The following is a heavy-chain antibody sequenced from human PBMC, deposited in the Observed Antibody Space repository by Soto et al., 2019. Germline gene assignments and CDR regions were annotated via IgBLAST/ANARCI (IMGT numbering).Heavy chain of an antibody. CDR1: GFTFSSYA. V-gene: IGHV3-30-3*01. CDR3: ARVLGGSYQSGGDSSFDY. D-gene: IGHD1-26*01. J-gene: IGHJ4*02. CDR2: ISYDGSNK. Sequence: QVQLVESGGGVVQPGRSLRLSCAASGFTFSSYAMHWVRQAPGKGLEWVAVISYDGSNKYYADSVKGRFTISRDNSKNTLYLQMNSLRAEDTAVYYCARVLGGSYQSGGDSSFDYWGQGTLVTVSS.